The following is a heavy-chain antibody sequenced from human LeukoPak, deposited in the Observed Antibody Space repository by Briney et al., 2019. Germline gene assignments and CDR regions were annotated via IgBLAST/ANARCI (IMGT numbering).Heavy chain of an antibody. J-gene: IGHJ3*02. CDR2: MNPNSSNT. Sequence: ASVTLSFTASGYTFTIYDINWVRQPPGQGQGWMGWMNPNSSNTGYAQKFQVRVTITRNTAKTTAYMELRSLRSEDTAVYYCAREGNWFDIWGQGTMVTVSS. D-gene: IGHD1-1*01. CDR1: GYTFTIYD. CDR3: AREGNWFDI. V-gene: IGHV1-8*01.